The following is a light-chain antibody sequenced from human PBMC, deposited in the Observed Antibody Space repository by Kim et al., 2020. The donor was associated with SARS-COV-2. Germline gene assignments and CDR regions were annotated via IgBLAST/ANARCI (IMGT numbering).Light chain of an antibody. CDR1: DNGSQA. CDR3: QVWDSRSDHVV. CDR2: YNA. J-gene: IGLJ2*01. Sequence: ARGKTARVTCGGNDNGSQAEHWYQHKPGLAPILVIFYNADRHSGIPERFSGSSSGNTATLTITRVKAGDEADYYCQVWDSRSDHVVFGGGTQLTVL. V-gene: IGLV3-21*04.